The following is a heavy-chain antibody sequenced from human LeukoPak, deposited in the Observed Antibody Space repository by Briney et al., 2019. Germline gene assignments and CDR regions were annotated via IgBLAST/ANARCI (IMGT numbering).Heavy chain of an antibody. Sequence: GASVKVSCKASGYTFTGYYMHWVRQAPGQGLQWMGWINPNSGGTNYAQKFQGRVTMSRDTSISTAYMELRRLRSDDTAVYYCARAYYDILTGYYNGGDYHYHYMDVWGKGTTVTVSS. J-gene: IGHJ6*03. CDR2: INPNSGGT. D-gene: IGHD3-9*01. V-gene: IGHV1-2*02. CDR3: ARAYYDILTGYYNGGDYHYHYMDV. CDR1: GYTFTGYY.